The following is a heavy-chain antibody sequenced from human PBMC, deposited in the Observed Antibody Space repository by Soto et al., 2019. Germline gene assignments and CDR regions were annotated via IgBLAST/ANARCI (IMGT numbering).Heavy chain of an antibody. CDR3: AKGDIVVVVAGIDY. CDR2: ISGSGGST. D-gene: IGHD2-15*01. CDR1: GFTFSSYA. V-gene: IGHV3-23*01. J-gene: IGHJ4*02. Sequence: EVQLLESGGGLVQPGGSLRLSCAASGFTFSSYAMSWVRQAPGKGLEWVSAISGSGGSTYYADSVKGRFTISRDNSKITLYLQMNSLRAEDTAVYYCAKGDIVVVVAGIDYWGQGTLVTVSS.